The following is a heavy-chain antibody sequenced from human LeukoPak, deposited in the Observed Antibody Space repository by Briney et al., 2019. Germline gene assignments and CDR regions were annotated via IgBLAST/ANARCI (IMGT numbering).Heavy chain of an antibody. CDR1: GYTFTSYD. J-gene: IGHJ6*02. CDR2: MNPNSGNT. Sequence: ASVKVSCKASGYTFTSYDINWVRQATGQGLEWMGWMNPNSGNTGYAQKFQGRVTMTRNTSISTAYMELNSLRAEDTAVYYCARDSYFLDDSYGMDVWGQGTTVTVSS. D-gene: IGHD3-22*01. CDR3: ARDSYFLDDSYGMDV. V-gene: IGHV1-8*01.